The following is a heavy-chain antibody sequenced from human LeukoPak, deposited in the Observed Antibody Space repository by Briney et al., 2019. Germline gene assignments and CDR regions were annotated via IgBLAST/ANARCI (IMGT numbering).Heavy chain of an antibody. CDR2: INPSGGST. V-gene: IGHV1-46*01. CDR1: GYTFTSYY. J-gene: IGHJ3*01. D-gene: IGHD3-10*01. CDR3: ARGLNTLVRGASDAFDL. Sequence: ASVKVSCKASGYTFTSYYMHWVRQAPGQGLEWMGIINPSGGSTGYAQKFQGRVTMTRDTSTSTVYMELSSLRSEDSAVYYCARGLNTLVRGASDAFDLWGQGTMVTVPS.